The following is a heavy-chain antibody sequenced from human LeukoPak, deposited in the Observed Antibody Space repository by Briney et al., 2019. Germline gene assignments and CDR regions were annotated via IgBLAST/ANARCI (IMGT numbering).Heavy chain of an antibody. V-gene: IGHV4-39*02. CDR3: ARSSGTGNFSY. CDR2: VSYGRSP. Sequence: SETLSLTCTVSGDSIRRSTYYSAWVRQPPGKGREWLGSVSYGRSPYFNPTLESRATISVDTSKNHFSLKMSSVTAADTAVYYCARSSGTGNFSYWGQGTLVTVSS. J-gene: IGHJ4*02. CDR1: GDSIRRSTYY. D-gene: IGHD6-25*01.